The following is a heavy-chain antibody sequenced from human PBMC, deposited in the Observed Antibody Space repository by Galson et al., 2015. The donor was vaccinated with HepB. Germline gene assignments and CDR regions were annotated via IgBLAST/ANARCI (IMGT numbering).Heavy chain of an antibody. CDR1: GFTFSSYA. Sequence: SLRLSCAASGFTFSSYAMHWVRQAPGKGLEWVAVISYDGSNKYYADSVKGRFTISRDNSKNTLYLQMNSLRAEDTAVYYCARVGIAGAFDIWGQGTMVTVSS. CDR3: ARVGIAGAFDI. CDR2: ISYDGSNK. V-gene: IGHV3-30*04. D-gene: IGHD2-21*01. J-gene: IGHJ3*02.